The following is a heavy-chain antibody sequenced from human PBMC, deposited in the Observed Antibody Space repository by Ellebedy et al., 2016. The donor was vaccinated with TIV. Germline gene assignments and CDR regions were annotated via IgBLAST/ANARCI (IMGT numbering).Heavy chain of an antibody. CDR1: GFTFSIYW. CDR3: ARDQWLGRAYYFDS. D-gene: IGHD6-19*01. CDR2: IKQDGSEK. V-gene: IGHV3-7*01. Sequence: GESLKISCAASGFTFSIYWMTWVRQAPGKGLEWVANIKQDGSEKYYVDSVKGRFSISRDNARNSLFLQMNSLSPEDTAVYYCARDQWLGRAYYFDSWGQGTLVTVSS. J-gene: IGHJ4*01.